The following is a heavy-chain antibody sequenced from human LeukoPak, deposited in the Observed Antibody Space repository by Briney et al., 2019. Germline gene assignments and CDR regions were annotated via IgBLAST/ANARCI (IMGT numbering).Heavy chain of an antibody. D-gene: IGHD6-13*01. CDR2: TYYRSRWHN. CDR1: GDSVSSNSAA. J-gene: IGHJ6*03. Sequence: SQTLSLTCAISGDSVSSNSAAWNWIRQSPSRGLEWLGRTYYRSRWHNDYAVFVESRLTINPDTSKNQFSLHLNSVTPEDTAVYYCARGAAAGSNYYYYYMDVWGKGTTVTVSS. CDR3: ARGAAAGSNYYYYYMDV. V-gene: IGHV6-1*01.